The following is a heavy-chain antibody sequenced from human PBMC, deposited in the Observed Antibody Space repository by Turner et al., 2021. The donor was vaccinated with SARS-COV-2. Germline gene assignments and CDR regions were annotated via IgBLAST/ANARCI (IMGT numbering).Heavy chain of an antibody. CDR3: ARRLVVQGTDDYSYYYGMDV. CDR2: IYYSGST. J-gene: IGHJ6*02. D-gene: IGHD3-22*01. Sequence: QLQLQESGPGLVKPSETLSPTCTVSGGSLSSSSYYWGWIRQPPGKGLEWIGNIYYSGSTYYNPSLKSRVTISVDTSKNQFSLKLSSVTATDTAVYYCARRLVVQGTDDYSYYYGMDVWGQGTTVTVSS. V-gene: IGHV4-39*01. CDR1: GGSLSSSSYY.